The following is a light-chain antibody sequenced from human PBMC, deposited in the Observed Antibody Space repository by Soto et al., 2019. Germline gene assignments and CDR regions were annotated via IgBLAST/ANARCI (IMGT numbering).Light chain of an antibody. J-gene: IGKJ1*01. V-gene: IGKV3-20*01. CDR1: QSVSSSY. CDR3: QQYGSSPQT. Sequence: EIVLTQSPGILSLSPGERVTLSCRASQSVSSSYLAWYQQKPGQAPRLLIYGASSRATGIPDRFSGSGSGTDFTLTISRLEPEDFAVYYCQQYGSSPQTFGQGTKV. CDR2: GAS.